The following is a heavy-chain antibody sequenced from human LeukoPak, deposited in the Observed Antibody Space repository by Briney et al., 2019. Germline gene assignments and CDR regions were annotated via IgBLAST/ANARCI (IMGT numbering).Heavy chain of an antibody. Sequence: ASVKVSCTPSGYTFTAYNIHWVRQAPGQGLEWMGWMNPNSGDTNYAQNFQGRVTMTRDTSISTAYMGLSSLRSDDTAVYFCPRGGGRSYCDYWGQGTPVTVSS. J-gene: IGHJ4*02. D-gene: IGHD2-15*01. CDR2: MNPNSGDT. CDR1: GYTFTAYN. V-gene: IGHV1-2*02. CDR3: PRGGGRSYCDY.